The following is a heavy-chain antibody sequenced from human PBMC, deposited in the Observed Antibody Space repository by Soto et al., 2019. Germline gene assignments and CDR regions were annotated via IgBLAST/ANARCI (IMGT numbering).Heavy chain of an antibody. CDR2: ISWNSGSI. V-gene: IGHV3-9*01. CDR1: GFTFDDYA. Sequence: GGSLRLSCAASGFTFDDYAMHWVRQAPGKGLEWVSGISWNSGSIGYADSVKGRFTISRDNAKNSLYLQMNSLRAEDTALYYCAKDGFWSGSYYYYYMDVWGKGTTVTISS. D-gene: IGHD3-3*01. CDR3: AKDGFWSGSYYYYYMDV. J-gene: IGHJ6*03.